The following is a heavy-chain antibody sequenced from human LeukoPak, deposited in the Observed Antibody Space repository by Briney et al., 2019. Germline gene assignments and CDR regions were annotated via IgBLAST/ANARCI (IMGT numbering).Heavy chain of an antibody. J-gene: IGHJ5*02. D-gene: IGHD6-13*01. CDR1: GFTFSTYA. V-gene: IGHV3-23*01. CDR3: AIIPSGTLT. CDR2: ISGSSGRT. Sequence: GGSLRLSCAASGFTFSTYALTWVRQAPGKGLEWVSSISGSSGRTYYADSVKGRFTISRDNSKSTLHLQMYSLRAEDTAVYYCAIIPSGTLTWGQGTLVTVSS.